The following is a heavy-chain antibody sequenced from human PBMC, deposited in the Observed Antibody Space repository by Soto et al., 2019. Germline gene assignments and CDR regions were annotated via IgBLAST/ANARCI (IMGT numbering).Heavy chain of an antibody. J-gene: IGHJ6*02. V-gene: IGHV1-2*04. CDR2: INPNSGGT. Sequence: GASVKVSCKASGYXYTGYYMHWVRQAPGQGLEWMGWINPNSGGTNYAQKFQGWVTMTRDTSISTAYMELSRLRSDDTAVYYCARGPLSWRATISYYYYYGMDVWGQGTTVTFSS. CDR3: ARGPLSWRATISYYYYYGMDV. D-gene: IGHD1-26*01. CDR1: GYXYTGYY.